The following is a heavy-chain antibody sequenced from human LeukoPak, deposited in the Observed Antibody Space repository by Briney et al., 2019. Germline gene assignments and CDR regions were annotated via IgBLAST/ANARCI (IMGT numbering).Heavy chain of an antibody. D-gene: IGHD3-9*01. J-gene: IGHJ4*02. Sequence: SETLSLTCAVYGGSFSGYYWSWIRQPPGKGLEWIGEISHSGSTNYNPSLKSRVTISVDTSKKQFSLKLSSVTAADTAVYYCARGKAAGGYYDILTGYQGYKGHFDYWGQGTLVTVSS. CDR2: ISHSGST. CDR1: GGSFSGYY. V-gene: IGHV4-34*01. CDR3: ARGKAAGGYYDILTGYQGYKGHFDY.